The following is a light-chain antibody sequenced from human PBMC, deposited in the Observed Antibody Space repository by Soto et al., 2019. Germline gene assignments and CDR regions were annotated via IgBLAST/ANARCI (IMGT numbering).Light chain of an antibody. J-gene: IGKJ1*01. Sequence: VVLTHWAVTLSCSPWERATLSLVASQSVTSNYLALYQQKPGQAPRLLIFGASIRVTGIPDRFIGSGSGTDFTLTISRMEPEDFAVYYCKNYVTSLTKFGQGKKVDIK. CDR3: KNYVTSLTK. V-gene: IGKV3-20*01. CDR2: GAS. CDR1: QSVTSNY.